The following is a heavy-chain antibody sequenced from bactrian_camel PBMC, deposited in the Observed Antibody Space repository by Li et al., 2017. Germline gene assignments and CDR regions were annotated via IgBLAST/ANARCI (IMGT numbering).Heavy chain of an antibody. J-gene: IGHJ4*01. Sequence: HVQLVESGGGSVQAGGSLRLSCTASKGTYSRYCMAWFRQATGKEREGVAAIDAGDGSTYYLNSVEGRFTISRDNAKNTVYLQMNSLKSEDTALYYCGTWTDLDVWGQGTQVTVS. CDR1: KGTYSRYC. CDR3: GTWTDLDV. V-gene: IGHV3S54*01. D-gene: IGHD5*01. CDR2: IDAGDGST.